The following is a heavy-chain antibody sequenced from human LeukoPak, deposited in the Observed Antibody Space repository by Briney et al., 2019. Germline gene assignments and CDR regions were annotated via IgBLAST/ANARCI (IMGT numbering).Heavy chain of an antibody. CDR3: ARVFRVTPYSWFDP. J-gene: IGHJ5*02. V-gene: IGHV3-9*01. Sequence: GRSLRLSCAASGFTFDDYAMHWVRQALGKGLEWVSGISWNSGSIGYADSVKGRFTISRDNAKNSLYLQMNSLRAEDTALYYCARVFRVTPYSWFDPWGQGTLVTVSS. D-gene: IGHD4-23*01. CDR2: ISWNSGSI. CDR1: GFTFDDYA.